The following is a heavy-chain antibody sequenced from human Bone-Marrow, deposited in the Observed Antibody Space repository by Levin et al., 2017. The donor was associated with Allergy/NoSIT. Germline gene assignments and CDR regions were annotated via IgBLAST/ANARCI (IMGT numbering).Heavy chain of an antibody. CDR2: INSDGSST. D-gene: IGHD1-26*01. CDR1: GFTFSSYW. J-gene: IGHJ4*02. Sequence: GESLKISCAASGFTFSSYWMHWVRQAPGKGLVWVSRINSDGSSTSYADSVKGRFTISRDNAKNTLSLQMNSLRGEDTAVYYCVRYSGSRNTFDYWGQGTLVTVST. V-gene: IGHV3-74*01. CDR3: VRYSGSRNTFDY.